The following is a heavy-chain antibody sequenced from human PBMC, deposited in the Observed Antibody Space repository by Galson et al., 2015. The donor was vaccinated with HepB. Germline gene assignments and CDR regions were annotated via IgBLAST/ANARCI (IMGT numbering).Heavy chain of an antibody. CDR1: GFTFSDYY. CDR3: ARDWVAGSSYHDY. V-gene: IGHV3-11*06. CDR2: ISSGSTYT. D-gene: IGHD6-13*01. Sequence: SLRLSCAFSGFTFSDYYMSWIRQAPGKGLECVSYISSGSTYTNYADSVKGRFTISRDNAKNSLYLQMNSLRVEDTAVYYCARDWVAGSSYHDYWGQGALVTVSS. J-gene: IGHJ4*02.